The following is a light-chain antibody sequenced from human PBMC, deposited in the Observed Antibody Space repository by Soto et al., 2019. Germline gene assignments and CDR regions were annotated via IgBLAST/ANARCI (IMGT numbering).Light chain of an antibody. Sequence: EIVLTQSPGTLSVSPGERATLSCRASQSVTSSYLTWYKQKPGQAPRLLIYGASTRAAGIPDRVSGSGSGTDFTLTISSLEPEDFEVYYCQQYGKLPITFGQGTRLEIK. CDR2: GAS. CDR3: QQYGKLPIT. V-gene: IGKV3-20*01. J-gene: IGKJ5*01. CDR1: QSVTSSY.